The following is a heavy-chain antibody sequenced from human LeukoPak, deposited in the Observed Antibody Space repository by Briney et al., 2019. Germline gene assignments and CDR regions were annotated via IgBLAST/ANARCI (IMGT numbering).Heavy chain of an antibody. CDR1: GGSMSGYY. CDR3: TRVEVHGQSDY. V-gene: IGHV4-4*07. CDR2: IYSSGST. Sequence: SETLSLTCSVSGGSMSGYYWSWIRQPAGKGLEWIGHIYSSGSTNYNPSLRSRVTMSVDKSKNQFSLELRSVTAADTAVYYCTRVEVHGQSDYWGQGTLVTVSS. J-gene: IGHJ4*02. D-gene: IGHD1-1*01.